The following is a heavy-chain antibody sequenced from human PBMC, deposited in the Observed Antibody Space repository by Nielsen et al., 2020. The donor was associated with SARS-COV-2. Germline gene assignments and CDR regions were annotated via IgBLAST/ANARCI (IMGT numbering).Heavy chain of an antibody. Sequence: ESLKISCAASGFTFSDYYMSWIRQPPGKGLEWIGEINHSGSTNYNPSLKSRVTISVDTSKNQFSLKLSSVTAADTAVYYCARGPLMITFGGVIGNFDYWGQGTLVTVSS. CDR2: INHSGST. V-gene: IGHV4-34*01. CDR3: ARGPLMITFGGVIGNFDY. CDR1: GFTFSDYY. D-gene: IGHD3-16*02. J-gene: IGHJ4*02.